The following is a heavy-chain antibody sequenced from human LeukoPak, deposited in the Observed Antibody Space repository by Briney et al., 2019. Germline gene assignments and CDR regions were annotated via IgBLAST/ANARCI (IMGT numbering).Heavy chain of an antibody. CDR3: ARAARPNNWFDP. Sequence: GGSLRLSCAASGFTFNTYTMNWVRQAPGKGLEWVSSISSSSSYIYYADSVKGRFTISRDNAKNSLCLQMNSLRAEDTAVYYCARAARPNNWFDPWGQGTLVTVSS. CDR2: ISSSSSYI. D-gene: IGHD6-6*01. J-gene: IGHJ5*02. V-gene: IGHV3-21*01. CDR1: GFTFNTYT.